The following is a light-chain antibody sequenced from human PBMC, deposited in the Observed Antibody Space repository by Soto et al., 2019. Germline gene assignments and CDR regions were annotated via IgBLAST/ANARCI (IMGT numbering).Light chain of an antibody. CDR3: QQYGSSPPYT. V-gene: IGKV3-20*01. CDR2: GAS. J-gene: IGKJ2*01. CDR1: QSVSSSY. Sequence: EIALTQSPGTLSLSPGERATLSCRASQSVSSSYLAWYQQKPGQAPRLLLYGASSRATGIPDWFSGSGSGTDYTLTISRMEPEDFAVYYCQQYGSSPPYTFGQGTKLEI.